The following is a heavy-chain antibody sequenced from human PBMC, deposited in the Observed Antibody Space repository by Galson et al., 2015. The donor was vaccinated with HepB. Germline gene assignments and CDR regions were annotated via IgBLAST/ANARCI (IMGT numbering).Heavy chain of an antibody. Sequence: SLRLSCAASGFTFTSYAMNWVRQAPGKGLEWVSAISGSGDSTYYADSVKGRFTISRDNSKNTLYLQMNALRAEDTAVYYCAKDEEMATFFSAYYWGQGTLVTVSS. CDR3: AKDEEMATFFSAYY. CDR1: GFTFTSYA. J-gene: IGHJ4*02. V-gene: IGHV3-23*01. CDR2: ISGSGDST. D-gene: IGHD5-24*01.